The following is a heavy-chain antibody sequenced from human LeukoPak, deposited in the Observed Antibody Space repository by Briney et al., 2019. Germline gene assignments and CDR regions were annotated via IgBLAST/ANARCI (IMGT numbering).Heavy chain of an antibody. V-gene: IGHV3-53*01. Sequence: GGSLRLSCAAFGFTVNSNYMTWVRQAPGRGLEWVSVIYSGGSTYYADSVKGRFTISRDNAKNSLYLQMNSLRAEDTAVYYCARDVVTHYWGXGTLVTVSS. CDR2: IYSGGST. J-gene: IGHJ4*02. CDR1: GFTVNSNY. CDR3: ARDVVTHY. D-gene: IGHD4-23*01.